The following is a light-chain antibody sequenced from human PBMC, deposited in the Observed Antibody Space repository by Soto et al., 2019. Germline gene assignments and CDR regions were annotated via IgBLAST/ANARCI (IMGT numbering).Light chain of an antibody. CDR2: VAS. Sequence: DIQMTQSPSTLSASVGDRVTNTCRASQSISSWLAWYQQKPGKAPKLLIYVASSLESGVPSRFSGSGSGTEFTLTISSLQPDDFATYYCQQYNSYWTFGQGTKV. J-gene: IGKJ1*01. CDR3: QQYNSYWT. V-gene: IGKV1-5*01. CDR1: QSISSW.